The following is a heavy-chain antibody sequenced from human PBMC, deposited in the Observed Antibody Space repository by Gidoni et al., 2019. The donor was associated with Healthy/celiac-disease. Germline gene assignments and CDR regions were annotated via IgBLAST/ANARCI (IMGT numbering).Heavy chain of an antibody. D-gene: IGHD3-10*01. Sequence: EVQLVESGEGLVQPGGSLRLSCAAPGFTVSSNYMSWVRQAPGKGLEWVSVIYSGGSTYYADSVKGRFTISRDNSKNTLYLQMNSLRAEDTAVYYCARDGNGEVVRGVTHPPFDYWGQGTLVTVSS. V-gene: IGHV3-66*01. CDR3: ARDGNGEVVRGVTHPPFDY. CDR2: IYSGGST. CDR1: GFTVSSNY. J-gene: IGHJ4*02.